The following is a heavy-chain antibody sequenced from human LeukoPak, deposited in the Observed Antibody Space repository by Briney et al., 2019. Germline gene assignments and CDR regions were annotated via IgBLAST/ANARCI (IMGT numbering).Heavy chain of an antibody. Sequence: SETLSLTCTVSGGSISSYYWSWIRQPPGKGLEWLGYIYYSGSTNYNPPLKSRVTISVDTSKNQFSLKLSSVTAADTAVYYCARGPYSSSRGTYYYYMDVWGKGTTVTVSS. CDR1: GGSISSYY. D-gene: IGHD6-13*01. V-gene: IGHV4-59*01. CDR3: ARGPYSSSRGTYYYYMDV. CDR2: IYYSGST. J-gene: IGHJ6*03.